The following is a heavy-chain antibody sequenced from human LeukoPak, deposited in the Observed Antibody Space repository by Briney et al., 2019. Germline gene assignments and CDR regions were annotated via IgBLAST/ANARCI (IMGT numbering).Heavy chain of an antibody. CDR1: GFTFEDYA. V-gene: IGHV3-9*01. J-gene: IGHJ4*02. Sequence: RSGGSLRLSGAASGFTFEDYAMHGVGQGPGKSLECVSGISWNSGSIGYADSVKGRFTISRDNAKNSLYLQMNSLRAEDTALYYCAKGNYDSSGYLDYWGQGTLVTASS. CDR2: ISWNSGSI. D-gene: IGHD3-22*01. CDR3: AKGNYDSSGYLDY.